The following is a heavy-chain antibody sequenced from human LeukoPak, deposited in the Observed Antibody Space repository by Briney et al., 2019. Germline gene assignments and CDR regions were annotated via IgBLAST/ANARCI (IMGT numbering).Heavy chain of an antibody. CDR2: ISSSSSYI. Sequence: PSETLSLTCTVSGGSISSYYWSWIRQPPGKGLEWVSSISSSSSYIYYADSVKGRFTISRDNAKNSLYLQMNSLRAEDTAVYYCAMAGRTVDYWGQGTLVTVSS. CDR1: GGSISSYY. V-gene: IGHV3-21*01. J-gene: IGHJ4*02. CDR3: AMAGRTVDY.